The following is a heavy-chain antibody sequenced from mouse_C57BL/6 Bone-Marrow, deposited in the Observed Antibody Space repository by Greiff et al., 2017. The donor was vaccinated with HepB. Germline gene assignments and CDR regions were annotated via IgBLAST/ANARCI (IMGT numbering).Heavy chain of an antibody. CDR3: TTRWLLRPWFAY. CDR1: GFNIKDYY. D-gene: IGHD2-3*01. Sequence: VQLQQSGAELVRPGASVKLSCTASGFNIKDYYMHWVKQRPEQGLEWIGRIDPEDGDTEYAPKFQGKATMTADTSSNTAYLQLSRLTSEDTAVYYCTTRWLLRPWFAYWGQGTLVTVSA. CDR2: IDPEDGDT. J-gene: IGHJ3*01. V-gene: IGHV14-1*01.